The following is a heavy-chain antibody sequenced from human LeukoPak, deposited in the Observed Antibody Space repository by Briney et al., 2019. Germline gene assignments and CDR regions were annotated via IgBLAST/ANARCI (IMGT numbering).Heavy chain of an antibody. Sequence: PGGSLRLSCAASGFTFSSYWMSWVRRAPGKGLEWVSAISGSGGSTYYADSVKGRFTISRDNSKNTLYLQMNSLRAEDTAVYYCAKDLRYSYGIPLWGQGTLVTVSS. V-gene: IGHV3-23*01. CDR1: GFTFSSYW. D-gene: IGHD5-18*01. J-gene: IGHJ4*02. CDR2: ISGSGGST. CDR3: AKDLRYSYGIPL.